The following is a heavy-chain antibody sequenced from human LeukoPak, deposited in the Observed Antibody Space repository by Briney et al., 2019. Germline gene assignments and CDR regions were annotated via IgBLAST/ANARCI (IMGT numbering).Heavy chain of an antibody. CDR2: IYHSGST. D-gene: IGHD4-17*01. Sequence: GSLRLSCAASGFTLSDYYMSWIRQPPGKGLEWIGNIYHSGSTYYNPSLKSRVTISVDTSKNQFSLKLSSVTAADTAVYYCARLTVTTGGVDYWGQGTLVTVSS. CDR3: ARLTVTTGGVDY. CDR1: GFTLSDYY. J-gene: IGHJ4*02. V-gene: IGHV4-38-2*01.